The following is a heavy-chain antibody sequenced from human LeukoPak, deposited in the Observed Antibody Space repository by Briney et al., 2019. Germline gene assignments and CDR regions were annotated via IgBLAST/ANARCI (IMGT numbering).Heavy chain of an antibody. D-gene: IGHD4-17*01. CDR3: ARKAITVTTFDY. CDR2: ISSSGSTT. Sequence: PGGSLRLSCAASGFTFSDYYMSWIRQAPGKGLEWVSYISSSGSTTYYADSVKGRFTISRDNAKNSLYLQMSRLRGEDTAVYYCARKAITVTTFDYWGQGTLVTVSS. J-gene: IGHJ4*02. V-gene: IGHV3-11*04. CDR1: GFTFSDYY.